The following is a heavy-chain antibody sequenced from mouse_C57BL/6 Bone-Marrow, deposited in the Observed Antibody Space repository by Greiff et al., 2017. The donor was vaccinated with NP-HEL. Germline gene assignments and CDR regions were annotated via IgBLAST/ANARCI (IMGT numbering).Heavy chain of an antibody. Sequence: QVQLQQSDAELVKPGASVKISCKVSGYTFTDHTIHWMKQRPEQGLEWIGYIYPRDGSTKYNEKFKGTATLTADKSSRTAYMQLNSLTSEDTAVSFCARRYYYGISYFDYWGQGTPLTVSS. D-gene: IGHD1-1*01. CDR3: ARRYYYGISYFDY. V-gene: IGHV1-78*01. J-gene: IGHJ2*01. CDR1: GYTFTDHT. CDR2: IYPRDGST.